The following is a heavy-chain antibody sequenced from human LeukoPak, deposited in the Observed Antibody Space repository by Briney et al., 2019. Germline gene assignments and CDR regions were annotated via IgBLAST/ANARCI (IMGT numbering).Heavy chain of an antibody. V-gene: IGHV3-23*01. CDR1: GFVFSNYA. J-gene: IGHJ5*02. D-gene: IGHD6-13*01. CDR2: ISDSGGST. Sequence: GGSLRLSCAASGFVFSNYAMNWVRQAPGKGLEWVSVISDSGGSTYYADSVKGRFTISRDNSKNMLYLQMNSLRAEDTAVYLCVRSAAIPDNWSDPWGQGTLVTVSS. CDR3: VRSAAIPDNWSDP.